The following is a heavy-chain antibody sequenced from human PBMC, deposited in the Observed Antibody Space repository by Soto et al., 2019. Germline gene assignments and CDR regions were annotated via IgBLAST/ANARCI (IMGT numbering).Heavy chain of an antibody. CDR3: ARSDILTGYYSAFGI. D-gene: IGHD3-9*01. J-gene: IGHJ3*02. CDR2: IYYSGST. CDR1: GGSISSGGYY. V-gene: IGHV4-31*03. Sequence: SETLSLTCTVSGGSISSGGYYWSWIRQHPGKGLEWIGYIYYSGSTYYNPSLKSRVTTSVDTSKNQFSLKLSSVTAADTAVYYCARSDILTGYYSAFGIWGQGTMVTVSS.